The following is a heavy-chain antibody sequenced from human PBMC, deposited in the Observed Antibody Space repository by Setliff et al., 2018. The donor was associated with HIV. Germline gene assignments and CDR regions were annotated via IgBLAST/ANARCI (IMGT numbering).Heavy chain of an antibody. CDR3: ARYSSGNSDYYYYMDV. CDR1: GFSLSDVRMG. V-gene: IGHV2-26*01. D-gene: IGHD6-19*01. CDR2: IFSIDEK. Sequence: SGPTLVNPTETLTLTCTVSGFSLSDVRMGVSWIRQPPGKALEWLAHIFSIDEKSYSTSLRSRLPISKDTSKSQVVLTMTNMDPVDPATYYCARYSSGNSDYYYYMDVWGKGTTGTVSS. J-gene: IGHJ6*03.